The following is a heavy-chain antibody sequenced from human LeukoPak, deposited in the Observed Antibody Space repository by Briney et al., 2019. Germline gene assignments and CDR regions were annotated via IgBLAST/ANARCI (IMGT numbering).Heavy chain of an antibody. J-gene: IGHJ4*02. Sequence: GESLKISCKGSGYSFISYWIGWVRPMPGKGLEWMGIIYAGDSDTRYSPSFQGQVTISADKSITTAYLQWSSLKASDTAMYYCARPAYYYDGSGYYFDYWGQGTLVTVSS. V-gene: IGHV5-51*01. CDR1: GYSFISYW. CDR2: IYAGDSDT. D-gene: IGHD3-22*01. CDR3: ARPAYYYDGSGYYFDY.